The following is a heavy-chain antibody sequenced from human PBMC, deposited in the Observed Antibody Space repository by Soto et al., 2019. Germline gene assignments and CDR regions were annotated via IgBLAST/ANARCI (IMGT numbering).Heavy chain of an antibody. V-gene: IGHV3-30-3*01. Sequence: QVQLVESGGGVVQPGRSLRLSCAASGFTFSSYAMHWVRQAPGKGLEWVAVISYDGSNKYYADSVKGRFTISRDNSKNTLYLQMNSLRAEDTAVYYCAIGESWFDPWGQGTLVTVSS. CDR3: AIGESWFDP. D-gene: IGHD3-10*01. CDR1: GFTFSSYA. CDR2: ISYDGSNK. J-gene: IGHJ5*02.